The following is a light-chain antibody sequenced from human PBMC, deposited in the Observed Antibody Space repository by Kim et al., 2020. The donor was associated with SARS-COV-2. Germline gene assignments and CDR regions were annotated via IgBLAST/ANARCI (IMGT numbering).Light chain of an antibody. CDR2: RNN. CDR1: DNNVGNEG. CDR3: TAWDNRLPTSV. J-gene: IGLJ2*01. Sequence: QAGLTQPPSVSKGLRQTATLTCTGNDNNVGNEGAAWLQQHKGHPPKLLSYRNNNRPSGISERFSASRSGSTASLTITGLQPEDEADYYCTAWDNRLPTSVFGEGTQRTFL. V-gene: IGLV10-54*04.